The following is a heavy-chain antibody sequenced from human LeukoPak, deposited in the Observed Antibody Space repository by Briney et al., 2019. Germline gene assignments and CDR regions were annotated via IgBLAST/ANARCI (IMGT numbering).Heavy chain of an antibody. J-gene: IGHJ5*02. Sequence: PGRPLRLSCAASGFTFSSYAMNWVRQAPGKGLEWVSAIGGSGGSTSYADSVKGRFTISRDNSKNTLYLQMNSLRAEDTAVYYCAKDALYSNYVRWFDPWGQGTLVTVSS. D-gene: IGHD4-4*01. CDR1: GFTFSSYA. V-gene: IGHV3-23*01. CDR3: AKDALYSNYVRWFDP. CDR2: IGGSGGST.